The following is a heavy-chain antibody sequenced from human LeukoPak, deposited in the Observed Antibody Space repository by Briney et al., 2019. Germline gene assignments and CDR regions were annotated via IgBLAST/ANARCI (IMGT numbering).Heavy chain of an antibody. V-gene: IGHV3-23*01. CDR1: GFTFYNYA. CDR3: AKRGVQQWLVDWYFDY. Sequence: GGSLRLSCAASGFTFYNYAMSWVRQAPGKGLEWVSGISGSGGSTFYAESVKGRFTISGDNSKLYLQMNSLRAEDTAVYYCAKRGVQQWLVDWYFDYWGQGTLVTVSS. J-gene: IGHJ4*02. D-gene: IGHD6-19*01. CDR2: ISGSGGST.